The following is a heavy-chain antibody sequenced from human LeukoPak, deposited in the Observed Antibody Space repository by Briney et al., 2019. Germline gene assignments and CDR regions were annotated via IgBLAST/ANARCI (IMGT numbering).Heavy chain of an antibody. CDR2: ISSSSSYI. V-gene: IGHV3-21*01. Sequence: GGSLRLSCAASGFTFSSYSMNWVRQAPGKGLEWVSSISSSSSYIYYADSVKGRFTISRDNAKNSLYLQMNSLRAEDTAVYYCARDRPGIQLWTPLDYWGQGTLVTVSS. J-gene: IGHJ4*02. CDR1: GFTFSSYS. D-gene: IGHD5-18*01. CDR3: ARDRPGIQLWTPLDY.